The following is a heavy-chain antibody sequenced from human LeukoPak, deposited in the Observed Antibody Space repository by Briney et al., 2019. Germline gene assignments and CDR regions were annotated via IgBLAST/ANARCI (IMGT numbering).Heavy chain of an antibody. Sequence: SVNVSCKASGGTFSSYAISWVRQAPGQGLEWMGGIIPIFGTANYAQKFQGRVTITADESTSTAYMELSSLRSEDTAVYYCARSLTGYYDSSGFWGQGTLVTVSS. D-gene: IGHD3-22*01. CDR2: IIPIFGTA. J-gene: IGHJ4*02. CDR1: GGTFSSYA. V-gene: IGHV1-69*13. CDR3: ARSLTGYYDSSGF.